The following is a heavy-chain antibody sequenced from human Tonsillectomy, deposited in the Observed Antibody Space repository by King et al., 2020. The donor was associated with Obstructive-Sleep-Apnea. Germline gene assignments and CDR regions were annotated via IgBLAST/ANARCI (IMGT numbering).Heavy chain of an antibody. CDR3: ARGDCSGASCYSLSAFDI. CDR2: IGTAGDT. CDR1: GFTFSSYD. V-gene: IGHV3-13*01. D-gene: IGHD2-15*01. Sequence: VQMVEYGGGLVQPGGSLRLSCAASGFTFSSYDMHWVRQAPGKGLEWVSVIGTAGDTYYPGSVKGRFTISRENAKNSLYLQMNSLRAGDTAVYYCARGDCSGASCYSLSAFDIWGQGTVVTVSS. J-gene: IGHJ3*02.